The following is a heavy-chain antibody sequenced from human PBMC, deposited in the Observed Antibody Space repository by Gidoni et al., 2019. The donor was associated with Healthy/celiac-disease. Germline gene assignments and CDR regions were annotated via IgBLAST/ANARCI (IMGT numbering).Heavy chain of an antibody. D-gene: IGHD1-1*01. CDR3: ARVTGERGYYYGMDV. CDR2: ISSSSSYT. CDR1: GFTFSDYY. Sequence: QVQLVESGGGLVKPGGSLRLYCAASGFTFSDYYLSRIRQAPGKGLEWVSYISSSSSYTNYADSVKGRFTISRDNAKNSLYLQMNSLRAEDTAVYYCARVTGERGYYYGMDVWGQGTTVTVSS. J-gene: IGHJ6*02. V-gene: IGHV3-11*05.